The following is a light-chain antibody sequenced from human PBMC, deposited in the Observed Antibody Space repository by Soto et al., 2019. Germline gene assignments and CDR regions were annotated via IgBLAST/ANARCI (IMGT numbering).Light chain of an antibody. CDR2: GAS. CDR1: QSLSSN. V-gene: IGKV3-15*01. Sequence: EIVMTQSPATLSVSPGERATLSCRASQSLSSNLAWYQQKPGQAPRLLIYGASTRATGIPARFSGSGSGTEFTLTISSLQSEDSAVYYCQQYHHWRTF. J-gene: IGKJ1*01. CDR3: QQYHHWRT.